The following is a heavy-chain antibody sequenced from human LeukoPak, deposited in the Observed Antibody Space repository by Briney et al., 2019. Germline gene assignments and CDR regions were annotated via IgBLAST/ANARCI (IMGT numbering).Heavy chain of an antibody. CDR2: MYYSGST. D-gene: IGHD1-14*01. J-gene: IGHJ2*01. Sequence: SETLSLTCTVSGGSISSSGYYWGWIRQPPGKGLEWIGSMYYSGSTYYNPSLKSRVTISVDTSKNQFSLKLSSVTAADTAVYYCARVNQNWYFDLWGRGTLVTVSS. CDR1: GGSISSSGYY. CDR3: ARVNQNWYFDL. V-gene: IGHV4-39*07.